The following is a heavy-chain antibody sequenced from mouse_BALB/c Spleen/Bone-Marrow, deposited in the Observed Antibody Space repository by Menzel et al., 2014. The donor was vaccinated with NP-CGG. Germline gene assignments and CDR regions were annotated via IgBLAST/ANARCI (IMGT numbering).Heavy chain of an antibody. CDR3: AREGIQAWFAY. D-gene: IGHD3-2*02. V-gene: IGHV4-1*02. Sequence: EVQLVESGGGLVQPGGSLKLSCAASGFDFXSYWMSWVRQAPGKGLEWIGEINPDSSTINYTPSLKDKFIISRDNAKNTLFLQMSKVRSEDTALYYCAREGIQAWFAYWGQGTLVTVSA. CDR2: INPDSSTI. J-gene: IGHJ3*01. CDR1: GFDFXSYW.